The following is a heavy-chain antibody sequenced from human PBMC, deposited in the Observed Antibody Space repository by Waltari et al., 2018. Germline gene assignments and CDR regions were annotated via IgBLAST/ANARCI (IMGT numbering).Heavy chain of an antibody. D-gene: IGHD3-9*01. CDR2: SKSEAAGGTI. Sequence: VQLVESGGGLVKPGGSLRLSCAASGFTFINVWMTWVRQAPGKVREGVGRSKSEAAGGTIEYAAPVEGRFTISRDDSKNTMYMQMNNLKTEDTAMYYCATVVKTPSGYDYWGQGTLVTVSS. CDR1: GFTFINVW. J-gene: IGHJ4*02. CDR3: ATVVKTPSGYDY. V-gene: IGHV3-15*01.